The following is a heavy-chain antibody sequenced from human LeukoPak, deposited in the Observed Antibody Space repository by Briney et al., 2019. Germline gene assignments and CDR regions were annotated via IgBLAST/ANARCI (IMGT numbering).Heavy chain of an antibody. CDR1: GFTFTSFG. Sequence: ASVKVSCKASGFTFTSFGFSWVRQAPGQSLEWMGWINAGNGNTKYSQKFQGRVTITRDTSASTAYMELSSLRSEDTAVYYCARDRNIYAVAHDAFDIWGQGTMVTVSS. CDR2: INAGNGNT. J-gene: IGHJ3*02. CDR3: ARDRNIYAVAHDAFDI. V-gene: IGHV1-3*01. D-gene: IGHD6-19*01.